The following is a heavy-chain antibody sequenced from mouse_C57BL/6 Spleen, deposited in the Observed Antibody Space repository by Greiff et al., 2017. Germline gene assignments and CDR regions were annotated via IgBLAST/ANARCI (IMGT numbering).Heavy chain of an antibody. Sequence: QVQLQQPGTELVKPGASVKISCKASGYAFSSSWMNWVKQRPGKGLEWIGRIYPGDGDTNYNGKFKGKATLTADKSSSTAYMQLSSLTSEDSAVYFCARSYYGSRGDAMDYWGQGTSVTVSS. J-gene: IGHJ4*01. CDR2: IYPGDGDT. V-gene: IGHV1-82*01. D-gene: IGHD1-1*01. CDR1: GYAFSSSW. CDR3: ARSYYGSRGDAMDY.